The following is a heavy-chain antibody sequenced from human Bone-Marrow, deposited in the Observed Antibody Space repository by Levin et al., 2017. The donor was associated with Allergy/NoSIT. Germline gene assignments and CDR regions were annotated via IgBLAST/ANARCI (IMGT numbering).Heavy chain of an antibody. CDR3: AKSTVKNRYDSSGFDS. Sequence: GASVKVSCTVSGFAFDDYIMHWVRQGPGKSLEWVSLISWDAATTYYADSVRGRFTISRDTGKNSLFLQMDSLRSEDTALYYCAKSTVKNRYDSSGFDSWGQGTLVTVSS. J-gene: IGHJ4*02. V-gene: IGHV3-43*01. D-gene: IGHD3-22*01. CDR1: GFAFDDYI. CDR2: ISWDAATT.